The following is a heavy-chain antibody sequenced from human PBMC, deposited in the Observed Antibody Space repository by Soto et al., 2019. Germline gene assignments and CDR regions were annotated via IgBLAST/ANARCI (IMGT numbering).Heavy chain of an antibody. CDR2: ISSTTNYI. V-gene: IGHV3-21*06. CDR1: GFTFSRYS. J-gene: IGHJ4*02. CDR3: ARESEDLTSNFDY. Sequence: GGSLRLSCAASGFTFSRYSINWVRHAPGKGLEWVSSISSTTNYIYYGDSMKGRFTISRDNAKNSLYLEMNSLRAEDTAVYYCARESEDLTSNFDYWGQGTLVTVSS.